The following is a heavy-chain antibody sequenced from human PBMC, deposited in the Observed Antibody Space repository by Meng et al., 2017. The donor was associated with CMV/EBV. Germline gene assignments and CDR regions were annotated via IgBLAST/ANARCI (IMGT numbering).Heavy chain of an antibody. J-gene: IGHJ5*02. CDR2: IIPIFGTA. CDR3: ARVGDRRHYDFWSGPYNWFDP. D-gene: IGHD3-3*01. Sequence: QVQLVQSGAEVLKPXSSAKVSCEASGGAFSSYAISWVRQAPGQGLEWMGGIIPIFGTANYAQKFQGRVTITADESTSTAYMELSSLRSEDTAVYYCARVGDRRHYDFWSGPYNWFDPWGQGTLVTVSS. V-gene: IGHV1-69*12. CDR1: GGAFSSYA.